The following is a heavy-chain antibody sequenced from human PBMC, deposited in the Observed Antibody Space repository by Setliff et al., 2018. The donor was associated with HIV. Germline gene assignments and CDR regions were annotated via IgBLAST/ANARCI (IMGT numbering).Heavy chain of an antibody. Sequence: SETLSLTCTVSGGSTSSSSYYWGWIRQPPGKGLEWIGSIYYSGSTYYNPSLKSRVTISVDTSKNQFSLKLSSVTAADTAVYYCASPGRRRGYCSSTSCYDEGLYYYYYMDVWGKGTTVTVSS. J-gene: IGHJ6*03. CDR3: ASPGRRRGYCSSTSCYDEGLYYYYYMDV. V-gene: IGHV4-39*01. D-gene: IGHD2-2*01. CDR1: GGSTSSSSYY. CDR2: IYYSGST.